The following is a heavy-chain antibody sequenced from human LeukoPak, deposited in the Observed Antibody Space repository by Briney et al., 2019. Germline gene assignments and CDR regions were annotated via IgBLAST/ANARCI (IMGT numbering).Heavy chain of an antibody. J-gene: IGHJ4*02. Sequence: PSETLSLTCTVSGGSISNYYWSWIQQPPGKGLDGIAYIYYSGSTNYNSSLKSRVTISVDTSKNQFSLRLSSVTAADTAVYYCARRIGAADAFDYWGQGTLVTVSS. CDR3: ARRIGAADAFDY. D-gene: IGHD6-13*01. V-gene: IGHV4-59*08. CDR1: GGSISNYY. CDR2: IYYSGST.